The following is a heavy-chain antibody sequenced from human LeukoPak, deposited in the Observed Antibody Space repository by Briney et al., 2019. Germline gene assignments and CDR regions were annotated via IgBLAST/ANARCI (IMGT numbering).Heavy chain of an antibody. V-gene: IGHV1-18*01. D-gene: IGHD3-3*01. CDR2: ISAYNGNT. Sequence: ASVTVSCKASGYTFTSYGISWVRQAPGQGLEWMGWISAYNGNTNYAQKLQGRVTMTTDTSTSTAYMELRSLRSDDTAVYYCARVTPDFWSGYRNYWGQGTLVTVSS. J-gene: IGHJ4*02. CDR1: GYTFTSYG. CDR3: ARVTPDFWSGYRNY.